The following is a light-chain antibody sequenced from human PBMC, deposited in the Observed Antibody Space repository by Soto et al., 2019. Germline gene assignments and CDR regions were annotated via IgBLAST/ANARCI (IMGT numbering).Light chain of an antibody. CDR1: QSISSY. CDR3: EQSYSTLFT. Sequence: DIQMTQSPSSLSASVGDRVTITCRASQSISSYLNWYQQKPGKAPKLLIYAASSLQSGVPSRFSGSGSGTDFTLTIGSLQPENFATYYCEQSYSTLFTCGPGTKVDIK. V-gene: IGKV1-39*01. J-gene: IGKJ3*01. CDR2: AAS.